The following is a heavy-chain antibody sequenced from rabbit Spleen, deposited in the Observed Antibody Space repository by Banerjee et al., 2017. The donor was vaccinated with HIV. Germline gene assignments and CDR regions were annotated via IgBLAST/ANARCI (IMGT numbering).Heavy chain of an antibody. CDR3: ARDTSSSFSSYGMDL. V-gene: IGHV1S40*01. CDR2: IEVGSSGFT. CDR1: GVSFSFSSY. J-gene: IGHJ6*01. Sequence: EESGGGLVKPGASLTLTCTASGVSFSFSSYMCWVRQAPGKGLEWIACIEVGSSGFTYYANWAKGRFTISKTSSTTVTLQVTRLTAADTATYFYARDTSSSFSSYGMDLWGQGTLVTVS. D-gene: IGHD1-1*01.